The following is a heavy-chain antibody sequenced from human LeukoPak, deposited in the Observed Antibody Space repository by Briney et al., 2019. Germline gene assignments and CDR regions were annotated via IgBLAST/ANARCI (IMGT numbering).Heavy chain of an antibody. D-gene: IGHD6-19*01. CDR2: ISWNSGSI. V-gene: IGHV3-9*01. CDR1: GFTFDDYA. CDR3: AKDIGSSGWYDPGAFDI. Sequence: GRSLRLSCAASGFTFDDYAMHWVRQAPGKGLEWVSGISWNSGSIGYADSVKGRFTISRVNAKNSLYLQMNSLRAEDTALYYCAKDIGSSGWYDPGAFDIWGQGTMVTVSS. J-gene: IGHJ3*02.